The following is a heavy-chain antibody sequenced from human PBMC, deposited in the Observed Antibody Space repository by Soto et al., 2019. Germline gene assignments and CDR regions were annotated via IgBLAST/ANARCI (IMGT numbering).Heavy chain of an antibody. CDR1: GFTFSNYG. V-gene: IGHV3-30*18. Sequence: GGSLRLSCAASGFTFSNYGMHWVRQAPGKGLEWVAIISYDGSNRYYADSVKGRFTISRDNSKNTLYLQMNSLKADDTAVYYSAKDELGYYGSGSLDSWGQGTLVTVSS. J-gene: IGHJ4*02. CDR3: AKDELGYYGSGSLDS. D-gene: IGHD3-10*01. CDR2: ISYDGSNR.